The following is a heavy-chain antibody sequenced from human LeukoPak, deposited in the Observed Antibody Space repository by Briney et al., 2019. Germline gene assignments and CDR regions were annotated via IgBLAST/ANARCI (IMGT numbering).Heavy chain of an antibody. CDR2: FDPEDGET. Sequence: ASVKVSCKVSGYTLTELSMHWVRQAPGKGLEWMGGFDPEDGETIYARKFQGRVTMTEDTSTDTAYMELSSLRSEDTAVYYCATATHGSSGWYGGLYYFDYWGQGTLVTVSS. CDR1: GYTLTELS. J-gene: IGHJ4*02. D-gene: IGHD6-19*01. V-gene: IGHV1-24*01. CDR3: ATATHGSSGWYGGLYYFDY.